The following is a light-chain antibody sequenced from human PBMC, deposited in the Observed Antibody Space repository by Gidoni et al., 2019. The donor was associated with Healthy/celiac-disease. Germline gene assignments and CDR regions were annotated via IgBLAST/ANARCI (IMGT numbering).Light chain of an antibody. J-gene: IGKJ5*01. CDR1: QSLLHSNGYNY. V-gene: IGKV2-28*01. CDR3: MQALQTPT. Sequence: IVMTQSPLSLPVTPGEPASISCRSSQSLLHSNGYNYLDWYLQKPGQSPQLLIYLGSNRASGVPDRFSGSGSGTDFTLNISRVEAEDVGVYYCMQALQTPTFGQGTRLEIK. CDR2: LGS.